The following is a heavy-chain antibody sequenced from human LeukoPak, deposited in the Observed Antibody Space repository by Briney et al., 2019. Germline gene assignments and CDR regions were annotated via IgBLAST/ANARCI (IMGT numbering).Heavy chain of an antibody. CDR2: ISYDGSNK. Sequence: PGGSLRLSCAASGFTFSSYGMHWVRQAPGKGLEWVAVISYDGSNKYYADSVKGRFTISRDNSKNTLYLQMNSLRAEDTAVYYCAKDTYGSGSYLDYWGQGTLVTVSS. D-gene: IGHD3-10*01. V-gene: IGHV3-30*18. CDR3: AKDTYGSGSYLDY. CDR1: GFTFSSYG. J-gene: IGHJ4*02.